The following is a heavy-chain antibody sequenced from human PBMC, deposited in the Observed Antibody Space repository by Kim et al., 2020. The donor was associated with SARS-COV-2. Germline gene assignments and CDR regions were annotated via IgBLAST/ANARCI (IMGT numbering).Heavy chain of an antibody. D-gene: IGHD2-21*01. CDR1: GYRFTSYW. Sequence: GASLKISCKGSGYRFTSYWIGWVRQMPGKGLEWMGIIYPGDSDTRYSPSFQGQVTISADKSISTAYLQWSSLKASDTAMYYCARLPRISYYYYGMDVWGQGTTVTVSS. J-gene: IGHJ6*02. V-gene: IGHV5-51*01. CDR3: ARLPRISYYYYGMDV. CDR2: IYPGDSDT.